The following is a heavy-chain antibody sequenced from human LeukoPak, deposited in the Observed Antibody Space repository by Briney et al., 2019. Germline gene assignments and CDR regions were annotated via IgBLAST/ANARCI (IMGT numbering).Heavy chain of an antibody. V-gene: IGHV1-69*05. D-gene: IGHD3-16*01. J-gene: IGHJ4*02. CDR2: IIPIFGTA. CDR1: GGTFSSYA. CDR3: AREGLADFDY. Sequence: SVKVSCKASGGTFSSYAISLVRQAPGQGLEWMGRIIPIFGTANYAQKFQGRVTITTDESTSTAYMELSSLRSEDTAVYYCAREGLADFDYWGQGTLVTVSS.